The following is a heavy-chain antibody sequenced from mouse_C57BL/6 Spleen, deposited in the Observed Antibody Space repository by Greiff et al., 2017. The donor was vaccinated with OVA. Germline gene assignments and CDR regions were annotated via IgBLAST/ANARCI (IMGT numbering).Heavy chain of an antibody. Sequence: QVQLQQSGAELVRPGASVKLSCKASGYTFTDYYINWVKQRPGQGLEWIARIYPGSGNTYYNEKFKGKATLTAEKSSSTAYMQLSSLTSEDSAVYFCASFYYDYDERGYYFDYWGQGTTLTVSS. J-gene: IGHJ2*01. V-gene: IGHV1-76*01. CDR3: ASFYYDYDERGYYFDY. CDR2: IYPGSGNT. D-gene: IGHD2-4*01. CDR1: GYTFTDYY.